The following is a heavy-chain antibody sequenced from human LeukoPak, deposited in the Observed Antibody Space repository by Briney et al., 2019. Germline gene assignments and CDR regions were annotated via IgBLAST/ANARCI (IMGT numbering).Heavy chain of an antibody. Sequence: GASVKVSCKASGYTFTGYYLHWVRQAPGQGLEWMGWINPNSGGTNYAQKFQGRVTMTRDTSISTAYMELSRLRSDDTAVYYCARAAYYDILTSWFDPWGQGTLVTVSS. CDR3: ARAAYYDILTSWFDP. CDR2: INPNSGGT. V-gene: IGHV1-2*02. CDR1: GYTFTGYY. D-gene: IGHD3-9*01. J-gene: IGHJ5*02.